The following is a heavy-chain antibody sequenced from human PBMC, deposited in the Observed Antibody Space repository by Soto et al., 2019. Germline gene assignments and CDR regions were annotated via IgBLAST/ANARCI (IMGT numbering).Heavy chain of an antibody. V-gene: IGHV4-61*08. CDR1: GAALSSGGYF. CDR2: IYYSGGT. Sequence: SETLSLTXTVSGAALSSGGYFYTWVRQPPGKGLEWLGYIYYSGGTNYNPSLKSRVTISLDKSKSQFSLRLISVTAADTAVYCCTREQSDDNYFDPWGQGTLVTVSS. CDR3: TREQSDDNYFDP. J-gene: IGHJ5*02. D-gene: IGHD6-19*01.